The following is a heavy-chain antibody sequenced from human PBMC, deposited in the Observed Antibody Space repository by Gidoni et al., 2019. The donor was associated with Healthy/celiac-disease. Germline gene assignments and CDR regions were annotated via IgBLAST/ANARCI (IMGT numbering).Heavy chain of an antibody. D-gene: IGHD3-10*01. CDR2: ISSSRSTL. CDR1: GLTFSGYS. V-gene: IGHV3-48*02. Sequence: EVQLVESGGGLVQHGGSLRRSCADPGLTFSGYSMNWVRQAPGKGLEWLSYISSSRSTLYYADSVKGRFPISRDNAKNSLYLQMNSLRDEDTAVYYCARSGGSGSYGHDYWGQGTLVTVAS. J-gene: IGHJ4*02. CDR3: ARSGGSGSYGHDY.